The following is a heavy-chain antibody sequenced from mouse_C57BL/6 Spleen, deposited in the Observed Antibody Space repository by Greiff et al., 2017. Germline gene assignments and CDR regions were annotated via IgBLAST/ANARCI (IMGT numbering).Heavy chain of an antibody. CDR3: ARRGTGDAMDY. D-gene: IGHD4-1*01. CDR2: IDPSDSET. V-gene: IGHV1-52*01. J-gene: IGHJ4*01. Sequence: QVQLQQPRAELVRPGSSVKLSCKASGYTFTSYWMHWVKQRPIQGLEWIGNIDPSDSETHYNQKFKDKATLTVDKSSSTAYMQLSSLTSEDSAVYYCARRGTGDAMDYWGQGTSVTVSS. CDR1: GYTFTSYW.